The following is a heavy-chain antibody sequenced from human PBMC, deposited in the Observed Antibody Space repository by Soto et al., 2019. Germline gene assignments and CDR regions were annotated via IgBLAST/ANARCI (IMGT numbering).Heavy chain of an antibody. J-gene: IGHJ6*02. D-gene: IGHD5-18*01. V-gene: IGHV1-69*13. CDR3: ARVLGYSYVDYYGMDV. CDR2: IIPIFGTA. Sequence: SVKVSGKASGGTFSSYAISWVRQAPGQGLEWMGGIIPIFGTANYAQKFQGRVTITADESTSTAYMELSSLRSEDTAVYYCARVLGYSYVDYYGMDVWGQGTTVTVSS. CDR1: GGTFSSYA.